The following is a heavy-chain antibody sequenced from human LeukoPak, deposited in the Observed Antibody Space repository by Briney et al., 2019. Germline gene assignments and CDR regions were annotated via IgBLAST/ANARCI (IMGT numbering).Heavy chain of an antibody. CDR2: INPNSGGT. CDR1: GYTFTGYY. CDR3: ARDIVMVTYWFDP. D-gene: IGHD5-18*01. J-gene: IGHJ5*02. V-gene: IGHV1-2*02. Sequence: EASVKVSCKASGYTFTGYYMHWGRQAPGQGLEWMGWINPNSGGTNYAQKFQGRVTMTRDTSISTAYMELSRLRSDDTAVYYCARDIVMVTYWFDPWGQGTLVTVSS.